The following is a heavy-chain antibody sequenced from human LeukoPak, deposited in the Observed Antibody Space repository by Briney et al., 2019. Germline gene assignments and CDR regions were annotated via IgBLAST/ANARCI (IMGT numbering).Heavy chain of an antibody. CDR1: GFTFSSYA. Sequence: GGSLRLSCAASGFTFSSYAMSWVRQAPGKGLEWVSAISGSGGSTYYADSVKGRFTISRDNSKNTLYLQMNSLRAEDTAVYYCARDYGSGSYYNFANDYWGQGTLVTVSS. D-gene: IGHD3-10*01. V-gene: IGHV3-23*01. CDR2: ISGSGGST. CDR3: ARDYGSGSYYNFANDY. J-gene: IGHJ4*02.